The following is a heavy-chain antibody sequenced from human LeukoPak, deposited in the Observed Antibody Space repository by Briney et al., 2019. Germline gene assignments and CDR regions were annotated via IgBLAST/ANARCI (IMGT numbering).Heavy chain of an antibody. CDR2: IYYSGST. J-gene: IGHJ3*02. CDR3: AREKVAARLLSKHDAFDI. D-gene: IGHD6-6*01. Sequence: SETLSLTCTVSGGSISSYYWSWIRQPPGKGLEWIGYIYYSGSTNYNPSLKSRVTISVDTSKNQFSLKLSSVTAADTAVYYCAREKVAARLLSKHDAFDIWGQGTMVTVSS. CDR1: GGSISSYY. V-gene: IGHV4-59*01.